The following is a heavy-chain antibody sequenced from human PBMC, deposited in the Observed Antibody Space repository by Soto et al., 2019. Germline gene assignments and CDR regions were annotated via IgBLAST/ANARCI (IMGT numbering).Heavy chain of an antibody. D-gene: IGHD1-7*01. J-gene: IGHJ3*02. CDR1: GGSISSGGYY. CDR3: ARDGGPNWNSRHDSFDI. Sequence: SETLSLTCTVSGGSISSGGYYWSWIRQHPGKGLEWIGYIYYSGGTYYNPSLKSRVTISVDTSKNQFSLKLSSVTAADTAVYYCARDGGPNWNSRHDSFDIRGQGTMVTVSS. CDR2: IYYSGGT. V-gene: IGHV4-31*03.